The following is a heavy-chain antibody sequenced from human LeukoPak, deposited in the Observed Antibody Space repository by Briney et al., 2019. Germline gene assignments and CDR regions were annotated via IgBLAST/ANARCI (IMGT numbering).Heavy chain of an antibody. CDR2: ISYDGSNK. CDR3: TRNEV. J-gene: IGHJ4*02. CDR1: GFTFSSYA. V-gene: IGHV3-30-3*01. Sequence: GGSLRLSCTASGFTFSSYAMHWVRQAPGKGLEWVAVISYDGSNKYYADSVKGRFTISRDNAKNSLYLQMNSLRVEDTAVYYCTRNEVWGQGTLVTVSS.